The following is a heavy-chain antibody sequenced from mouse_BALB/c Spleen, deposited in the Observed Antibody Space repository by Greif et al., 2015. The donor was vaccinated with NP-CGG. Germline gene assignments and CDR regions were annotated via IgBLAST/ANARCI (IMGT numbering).Heavy chain of an antibody. Sequence: QVQLQQSGPELVKPGASVKISCKASGYSFTSYYIHWVKQRPGQGLEWIGWIFPGSGNTKYNEKFKGKATLTADTSSSTAYMQLSSLTSEDSAVYVCARSEYGNAMDYWGQGTSVTVSS. D-gene: IGHD2-10*02. CDR1: GYSFTSYY. V-gene: IGHV1-66*01. CDR2: IFPGSGNT. J-gene: IGHJ4*01. CDR3: ARSEYGNAMDY.